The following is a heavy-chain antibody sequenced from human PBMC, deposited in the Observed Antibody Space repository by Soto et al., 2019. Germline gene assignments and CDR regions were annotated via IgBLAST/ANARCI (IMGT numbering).Heavy chain of an antibody. D-gene: IGHD6-13*01. J-gene: IGHJ4*02. CDR2: IDPSDSQT. Sequence: PGESLKISCKGSGYSFAGYWITWVRQKPGKGLEWMGRIDPSDSQTYYSPSFRGHVTISVTKSITTVFLQWSSLRASDTAMYYCARHFITGIAAAGIDYWGQGTLVTVSS. CDR3: ARHFITGIAAAGIDY. V-gene: IGHV5-10-1*01. CDR1: GYSFAGYW.